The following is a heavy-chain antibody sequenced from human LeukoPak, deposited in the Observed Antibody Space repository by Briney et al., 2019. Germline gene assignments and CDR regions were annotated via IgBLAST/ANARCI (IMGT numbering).Heavy chain of an antibody. Sequence: PGGSLRLSCAASGFTFSSYEMNWVRQAPGKGLEWVSYISSSGSTIYYADSVKGRFTISRDNAKNSLYLQMNSLRAEDTAVYYCARAPSSRWLPPRAEYFQHWGQDTLVTVSS. CDR2: ISSSGSTI. CDR3: ARAPSSRWLPPRAEYFQH. J-gene: IGHJ1*01. D-gene: IGHD6-13*01. CDR1: GFTFSSYE. V-gene: IGHV3-48*03.